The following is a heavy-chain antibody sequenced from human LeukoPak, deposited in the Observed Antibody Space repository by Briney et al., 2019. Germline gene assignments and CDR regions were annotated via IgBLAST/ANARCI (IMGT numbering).Heavy chain of an antibody. CDR3: ARVPGGYSYGT. CDR2: ISYDGSNK. V-gene: IGHV3-30*04. D-gene: IGHD5-18*01. CDR1: GFTFSSYA. Sequence: GGSLRLSCAASGFTFSSYAMHWVRQAPGKGLEWVAVISYDGSNKYYADSVKGRFTISRDNSKNTLYLQMNSLRAEDTAVYYCARVPGGYSYGTWGQGTLVTVSS. J-gene: IGHJ4*02.